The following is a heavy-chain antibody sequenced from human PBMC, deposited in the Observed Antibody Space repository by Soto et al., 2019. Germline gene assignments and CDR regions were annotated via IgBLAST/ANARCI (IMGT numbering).Heavy chain of an antibody. CDR2: IYYSGST. CDR1: GGSISSGGYY. Sequence: PSETLSLTCTVSGGSISSGGYYWSWIRQHPGKGLEWIGYIYYSGSTYYNPSLKSRVTISVDTSKNQFSLKLSSVTAADTAVYYCAGDRCGYYLFDYWGQGTLVTVSS. V-gene: IGHV4-31*03. D-gene: IGHD3-22*01. J-gene: IGHJ4*02. CDR3: AGDRCGYYLFDY.